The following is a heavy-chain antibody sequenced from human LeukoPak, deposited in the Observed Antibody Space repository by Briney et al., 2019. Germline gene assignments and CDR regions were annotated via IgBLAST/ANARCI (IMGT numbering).Heavy chain of an antibody. J-gene: IGHJ4*02. Sequence: QTGGSLRLSCAASGFTVSSNYMSWVRQAPGKGLEWVSVIYSGGSTYYADSVKGRFTISRDNSKNTLYLQMNSLRAEDTAVYYCARKGRPDSSGNTEDYWGQGTLVTVSS. V-gene: IGHV3-53*01. CDR3: ARKGRPDSSGNTEDY. CDR1: GFTVSSNY. CDR2: IYSGGST. D-gene: IGHD3-22*01.